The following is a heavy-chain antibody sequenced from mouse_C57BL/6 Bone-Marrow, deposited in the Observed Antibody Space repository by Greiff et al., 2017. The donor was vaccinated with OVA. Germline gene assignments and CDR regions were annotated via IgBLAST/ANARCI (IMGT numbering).Heavy chain of an antibody. CDR1: GFSLTSYG. Sequence: VKLMESGPGLVQPSQSLTITCTVSGFSLTSYGVHWVRQSPGKGLEWLGVIWSGGSTDYNAAFISRLSISKDNSKSQVFFKMNSLQADDTAIYYCARNRGSLAYWGQGTLVTVSA. CDR3: ARNRGSLAY. V-gene: IGHV2-2*01. J-gene: IGHJ3*01. CDR2: IWSGGST.